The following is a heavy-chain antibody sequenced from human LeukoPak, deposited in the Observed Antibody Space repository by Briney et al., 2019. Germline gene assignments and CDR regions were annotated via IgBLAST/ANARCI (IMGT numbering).Heavy chain of an antibody. CDR2: ISYSGNT. CDR3: ARGKIVVGETGWFDP. D-gene: IGHD2-15*01. Sequence: SETLSLTCTVSGDSISSYYWTWIRQPPGKGLEWIGYISYSGNTNYNPSLKSRVTISVDTSKNQFSLKLSSVIAADTAVYYCARGKIVVGETGWFDPWGQGTLVTVSS. V-gene: IGHV4-59*01. CDR1: GDSISSYY. J-gene: IGHJ5*02.